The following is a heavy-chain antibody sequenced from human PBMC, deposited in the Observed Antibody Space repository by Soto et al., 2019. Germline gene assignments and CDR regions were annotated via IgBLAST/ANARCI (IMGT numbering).Heavy chain of an antibody. CDR1: GGSVSSGSYY. CDR2: IYYSGST. CDR3: ARDRRLRGDYIDY. D-gene: IGHD4-17*01. J-gene: IGHJ4*02. V-gene: IGHV4-61*01. Sequence: PSETLSLTCTVSGGSVSSGSYYWSWIRQPPGKGLEWIGYIYYSGSTNYNPSLKSRVTISVDTSKNQFSLKLSSVTAADTAVYYCARDRRLRGDYIDYWGQGTLVTVSS.